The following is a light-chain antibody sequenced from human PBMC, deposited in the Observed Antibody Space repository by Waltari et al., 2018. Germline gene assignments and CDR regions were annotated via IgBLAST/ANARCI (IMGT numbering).Light chain of an antibody. Sequence: QSALTQPPSASGSPGQSVTISCAGTNSDVGTYNYVSWYQHHPGKAPKLLIYGVTERPPGVPDRFSGSKSGTTASLTVSGLQADDEADYSCTSYGGVNVLGVLFGGGTKLTVL. V-gene: IGLV2-8*01. J-gene: IGLJ2*01. CDR1: NSDVGTYNY. CDR2: GVT. CDR3: TSYGGVNVLGVL.